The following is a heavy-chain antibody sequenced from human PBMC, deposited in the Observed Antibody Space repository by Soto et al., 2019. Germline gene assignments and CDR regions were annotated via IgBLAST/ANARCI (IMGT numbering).Heavy chain of an antibody. D-gene: IGHD6-13*01. Sequence: GASVKVSCKVSGYTLTELSMHWVRQAPGKGLEWMGGFDPEDGETIYAQKFQGRVTMTEDTSTDTAYMELSSLRSEDTAVYYCATDPGGIAAAGVFDYWGQGTLVTVSS. J-gene: IGHJ4*02. CDR3: ATDPGGIAAAGVFDY. CDR2: FDPEDGET. V-gene: IGHV1-24*01. CDR1: GYTLTELS.